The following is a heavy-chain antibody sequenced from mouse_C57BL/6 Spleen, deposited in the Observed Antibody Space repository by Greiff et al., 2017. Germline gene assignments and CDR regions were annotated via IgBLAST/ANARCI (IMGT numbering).Heavy chain of an antibody. CDR2: IYPGDGDT. CDR3: ARSRDVNYFDY. J-gene: IGHJ2*01. CDR1: GYAFSSSW. Sequence: VQLQQSGPELVKPGASVKISCKASGYAFSSSWMNWVKQRPGKGLEWIGRIYPGDGDTNYNGKFKGKATLTADTSSSTAYMQLSSLTSEDSAVYFCARSRDVNYFDYWGQGTTLTVSS. V-gene: IGHV1-82*01. D-gene: IGHD3-3*01.